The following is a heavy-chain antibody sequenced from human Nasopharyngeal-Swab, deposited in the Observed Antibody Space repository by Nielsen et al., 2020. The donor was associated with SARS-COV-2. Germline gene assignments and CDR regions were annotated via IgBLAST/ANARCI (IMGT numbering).Heavy chain of an antibody. D-gene: IGHD1-14*01. V-gene: IGHV3-11*04. CDR3: AKISSPREPLDY. CDR1: GFTFSDHY. J-gene: IGHJ4*02. Sequence: GESLKISCTASGFTFSDHYMSWIRRAPGKGLEWVSYISSSGRTLDYADSVRGRFTISRDNAKKSLDLQMNSLRAEDTAVYYCAKISSPREPLDYWGQGTLVTVSS. CDR2: ISSSGRTL.